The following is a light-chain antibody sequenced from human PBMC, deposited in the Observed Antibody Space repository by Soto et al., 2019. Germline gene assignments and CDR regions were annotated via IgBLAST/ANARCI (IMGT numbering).Light chain of an antibody. CDR1: QSVSRSY. CDR3: LQYGSSPLT. V-gene: IGKV3-20*01. CDR2: GAS. J-gene: IGKJ4*01. Sequence: EIVLALSPGTLSLSPGERATLSCRASQSVSRSYLAWYQQKPGQAPRLLIYGASSRATGIPDRFSGSGSGTDFTLTISRLEPEDFVVYYCLQYGSSPLTFGGGTKLEIK.